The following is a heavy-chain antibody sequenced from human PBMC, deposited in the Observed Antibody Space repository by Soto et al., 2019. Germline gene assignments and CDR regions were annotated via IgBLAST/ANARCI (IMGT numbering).Heavy chain of an antibody. CDR1: RVAFSKFI. Sequence: QAQLEQSGGEVKKPGSSVKVSCKASRVAFSKFIVTWVRQAPGLGLEWVGGIIPIFGTANYAQKFQGRVTITADESTSTSYMEVNNLRSDDTAVYYCARAELERGEVGYFGMDVWGQGTTVTVSS. D-gene: IGHD1-1*01. CDR3: ARAELERGEVGYFGMDV. J-gene: IGHJ6*02. V-gene: IGHV1-69*01. CDR2: IIPIFGTA.